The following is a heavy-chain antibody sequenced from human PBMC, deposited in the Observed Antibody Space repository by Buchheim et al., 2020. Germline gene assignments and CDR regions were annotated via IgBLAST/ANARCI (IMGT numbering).Heavy chain of an antibody. CDR3: EKLCTHHELAPSFDY. CDR2: ISYDGSNT. D-gene: IGHD6-13*01. CDR1: EFTFSSYG. V-gene: IGHV3-30*18. J-gene: IGHJ4*02. Sequence: QVQLVESGGGVVQPGRSLRLSCAASEFTFSSYGMHWVRQAPGKGLEWVAVISYDGSNTYYADSVKGRFTISRDNSKNTLYLQMNSLRAEDTAVYYCEKLCTHHELAPSFDYWRQGTL.